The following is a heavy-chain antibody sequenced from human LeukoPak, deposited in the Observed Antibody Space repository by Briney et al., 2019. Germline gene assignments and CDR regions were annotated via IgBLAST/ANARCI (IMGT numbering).Heavy chain of an antibody. Sequence: PSGTLSLTCTVSGGSISSGGSYWSWFRQHPGKGLEWIGYIYYSGSSYYNPSLQSRVTISVDTSKNQFSLKLSSVTAADTAVYYCASSTIFGVVIETWGQGTLVTVSS. J-gene: IGHJ4*02. CDR1: GGSISSGGSY. CDR3: ASSTIFGVVIET. CDR2: IYYSGSS. D-gene: IGHD3-3*01. V-gene: IGHV4-31*03.